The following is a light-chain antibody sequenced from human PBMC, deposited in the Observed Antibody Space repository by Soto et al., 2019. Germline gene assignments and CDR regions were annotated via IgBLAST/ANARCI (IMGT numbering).Light chain of an antibody. Sequence: HSVLTQPPSVSGAPGQRVTISCTGSSSNIGAGYDVHWYQQLPGTAPKLLIYGNSNRPSGVPDRFSGSKSGTSASLAITGLQAEDEADYYCQSYDSSLSGVVFGTGTKLTVL. V-gene: IGLV1-40*01. CDR2: GNS. J-gene: IGLJ1*01. CDR1: SSNIGAGYD. CDR3: QSYDSSLSGVV.